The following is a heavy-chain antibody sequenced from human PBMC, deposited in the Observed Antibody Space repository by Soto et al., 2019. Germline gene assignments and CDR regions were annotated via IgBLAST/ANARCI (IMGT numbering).Heavy chain of an antibody. J-gene: IGHJ4*02. CDR1: GYTFTSYA. CDR3: ARIPGYSYGYK. Sequence: GASVKVSYKASGYTFTSYAMHWVRQAPGQRLEWMGWINAGNVDTKHSQEFQGRVTITTDTAASTAYMGLSSLRSEDTAVYYCARIPGYSYGYKWGEGTLVTVSS. V-gene: IGHV1-3*01. CDR2: INAGNVDT. D-gene: IGHD5-18*01.